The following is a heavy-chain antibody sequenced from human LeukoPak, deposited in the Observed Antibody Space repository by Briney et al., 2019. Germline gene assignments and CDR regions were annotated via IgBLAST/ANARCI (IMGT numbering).Heavy chain of an antibody. CDR3: ARKLAANYYDSSGYYSH. Sequence: SETLSLTCAIYRGSFSGYQWAWLRQPPEKGLQWIGEINHSGSTNYNPSLKSRVTISVDTSKNQFSLKLSSVTAADTAVYYCARKLAANYYDSSGYYSHWGQGTLVTVSS. J-gene: IGHJ4*02. V-gene: IGHV4-34*01. CDR1: RGSFSGYQ. D-gene: IGHD3-22*01. CDR2: INHSGST.